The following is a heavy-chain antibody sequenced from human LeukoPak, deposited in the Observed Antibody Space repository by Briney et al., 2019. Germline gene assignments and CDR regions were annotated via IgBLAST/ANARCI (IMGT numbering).Heavy chain of an antibody. CDR3: ARHRTTGYSVSAFDM. J-gene: IGHJ3*02. V-gene: IGHV5-51*01. D-gene: IGHD5/OR15-5a*01. CDR2: IYPDDSHT. Sequence: GESLKIFCKGSGYSFTSYLIGWVRQMPGKGLEWMGFIYPDDSHTRYSPSFEGQVTISADKSINTAYLQWSRLRASDTAMYYCARHRTTGYSVSAFDMWGQGTLVTVSS. CDR1: GYSFTSYL.